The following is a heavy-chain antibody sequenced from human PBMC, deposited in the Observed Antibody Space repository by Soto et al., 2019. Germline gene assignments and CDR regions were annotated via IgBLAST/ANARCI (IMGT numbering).Heavy chain of an antibody. CDR3: ARDHIAARPMVRDKYYYGMDV. CDR2: IGTAGDT. CDR1: GFTFSSYD. Sequence: GGSLRLSCAASGFTFSSYDMHWVRQATGKGLEWVSAIGTAGDTYYPGSVKGRFTISRENAKNSLYLQMNSLRAEDTAVYYCARDHIAARPMVRDKYYYGMDVWGQGTTVTVSS. V-gene: IGHV3-13*01. J-gene: IGHJ6*02. D-gene: IGHD6-6*01.